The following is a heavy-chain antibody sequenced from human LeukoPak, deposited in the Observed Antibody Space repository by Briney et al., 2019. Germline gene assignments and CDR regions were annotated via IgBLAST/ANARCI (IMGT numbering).Heavy chain of an antibody. CDR3: TREYTYGRIDY. J-gene: IGHJ4*02. Sequence: SQTLSPTCAISGDSVSSNSAAWNWFRQSPSRGLEWLGRTYYRSKWYNDYVLSVKSRIIILPDTSKNQFSLQLTSVTPEDTAVYYCTREYTYGRIDYWGQGTLVTVSS. V-gene: IGHV6-1*01. CDR1: GDSVSSNSAA. D-gene: IGHD5-18*01. CDR2: TYYRSKWYN.